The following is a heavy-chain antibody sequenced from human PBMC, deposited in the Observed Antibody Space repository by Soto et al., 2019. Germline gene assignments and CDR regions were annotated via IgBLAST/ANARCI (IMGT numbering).Heavy chain of an antibody. CDR2: ISYDGSNK. CDR1: GFTFSSYG. V-gene: IGHV3-30*18. CDR3: AKVATVTKVGY. J-gene: IGHJ4*02. D-gene: IGHD4-17*01. Sequence: QVQLVESGGGVVQPGRYLRLSCAASGFTFSSYGMHWVRQAPGKGLEWVAVISYDGSNKYYADSVKGRFTISRDNSKNTLYLQMNSLRAEDTAVYYCAKVATVTKVGYWGQGTLVTVSS.